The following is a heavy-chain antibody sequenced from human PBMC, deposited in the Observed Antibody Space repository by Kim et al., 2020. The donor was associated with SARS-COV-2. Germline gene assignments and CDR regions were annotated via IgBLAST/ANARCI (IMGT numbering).Heavy chain of an antibody. D-gene: IGHD3-16*01. J-gene: IGHJ6*02. V-gene: IGHV4-39*01. CDR2: IYYSGST. CDR3: DGCPLGYYGMDV. Sequence: SETLSLTCTVSGGSISSSSYYWGWIRQPPGKGLEWIGSIYYSGSTYYNPSLKSRVTISVDTSKNQFSLKLSSVTAADTAVYYCDGCPLGYYGMDVWGQGTTVTVSS. CDR1: GGSISSSSYY.